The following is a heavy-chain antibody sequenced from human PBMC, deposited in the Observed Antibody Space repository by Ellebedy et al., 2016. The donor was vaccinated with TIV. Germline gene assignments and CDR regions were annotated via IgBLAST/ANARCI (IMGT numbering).Heavy chain of an antibody. CDR2: ISYDGTNK. CDR1: GSTFSNYA. D-gene: IGHD6-6*01. Sequence: GGSLRLXXAASGSTFSNYALHWVRQAPGKGLEWVALISYDGTNKYYADSVKGRFTISRDNSKSTLYLQMNSLRAEDTAVYYCASLYMVGEQLVLKFHYMDVWGKGTTVTVSS. CDR3: ASLYMVGEQLVLKFHYMDV. J-gene: IGHJ6*03. V-gene: IGHV3-30-3*01.